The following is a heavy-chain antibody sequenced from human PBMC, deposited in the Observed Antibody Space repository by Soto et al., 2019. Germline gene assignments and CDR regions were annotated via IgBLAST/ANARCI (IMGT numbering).Heavy chain of an antibody. CDR2: IHAGNGYT. CDR3: ARVQYSGYDFKLAFDI. D-gene: IGHD5-12*01. V-gene: IGHV1-3*01. J-gene: IGHJ3*02. Sequence: QVQLVQSGAQVKKPGASVKVSCKASGYTFDNYALHWVRQAPGCRLEWMGWIHAGNGYTKYSQSFQGSVTITRATSASTVHMDLSSLRSEATAVYYCARVQYSGYDFKLAFDIWGQGTMVTVSS. CDR1: GYTFDNYA.